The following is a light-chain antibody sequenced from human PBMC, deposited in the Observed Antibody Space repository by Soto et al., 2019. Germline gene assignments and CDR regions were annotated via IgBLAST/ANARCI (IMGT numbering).Light chain of an antibody. CDR1: QTISSW. Sequence: DIQMTQSPSTLSGSVGDRVTITCRASQTISSWLAWYQQKPGKAPKLLIYKASTLKSGVPSRFSGSGSGTEFTLTLSSLQPDDFATYYCQHYNSYSEAFGHGTKVEL. J-gene: IGKJ1*01. CDR3: QHYNSYSEA. CDR2: KAS. V-gene: IGKV1-5*03.